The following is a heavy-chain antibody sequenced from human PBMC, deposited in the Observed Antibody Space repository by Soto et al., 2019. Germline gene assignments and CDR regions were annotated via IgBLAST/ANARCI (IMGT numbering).Heavy chain of an antibody. CDR1: GFTFSSYG. D-gene: IGHD4-17*01. Sequence: GGSLRLSCAASGFTFSSYGMHWVRQAPGKGLEWVVVIWYDGSNKYYADSVKGRFTISRDNSKNTLYLQMNSLRAEDTAVYYCASGLRYGYYYWGQGTLVTVSS. V-gene: IGHV3-33*01. CDR2: IWYDGSNK. J-gene: IGHJ4*02. CDR3: ASGLRYGYYY.